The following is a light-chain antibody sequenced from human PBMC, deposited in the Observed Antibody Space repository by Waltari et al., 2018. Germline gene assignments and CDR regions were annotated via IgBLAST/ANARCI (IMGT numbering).Light chain of an antibody. Sequence: QSALTQPRSVSGSPGQSVTLSCTGTSSDIGGYHYVSWYQQHPGKVPKLIIFDVTKRPSGVPDRFSGSKAGNPASLTISGLQAGDEAVYFCCSYAGKYTSVFGAGTKVTVL. CDR3: CSYAGKYTSV. CDR1: SSDIGGYHY. J-gene: IGLJ2*01. V-gene: IGLV2-11*01. CDR2: DVT.